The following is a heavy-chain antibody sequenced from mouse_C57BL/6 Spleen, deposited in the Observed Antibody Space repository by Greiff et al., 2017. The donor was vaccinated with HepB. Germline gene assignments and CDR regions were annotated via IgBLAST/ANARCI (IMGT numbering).Heavy chain of an antibody. D-gene: IGHD2-5*01. J-gene: IGHJ2*01. V-gene: IGHV5-6*01. CDR1: GFTFSSYG. CDR3: ARLSYSNYGDYFDY. Sequence: EVKLMESGGDLVKPGGSLKLSCAASGFTFSSYGMSWVRQTPDKRLEWVATISSGGSYTYYPDSVKGRFTISRDNAKNTLYLQMSSLKSEDTAMYYCARLSYSNYGDYFDYWGQGTTLTVSS. CDR2: ISSGGSYT.